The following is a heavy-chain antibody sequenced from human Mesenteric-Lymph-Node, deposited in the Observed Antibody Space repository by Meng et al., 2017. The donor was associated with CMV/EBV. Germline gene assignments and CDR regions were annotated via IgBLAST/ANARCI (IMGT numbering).Heavy chain of an antibody. CDR3: ASATGYKVDY. D-gene: IGHD1-14*01. CDR2: IHYSGST. V-gene: IGHV4-39*07. Sequence: SETLSLTCTVSGGSISSSSYYWGWIRQPPGKGLAWIGHIHYSGSTYYNPSLKSRVTISEDTSKNQFSLMLTSLTAADTAVYYCASATGYKVDYWGQGTLVTVSS. J-gene: IGHJ4*02. CDR1: GGSISSSSYY.